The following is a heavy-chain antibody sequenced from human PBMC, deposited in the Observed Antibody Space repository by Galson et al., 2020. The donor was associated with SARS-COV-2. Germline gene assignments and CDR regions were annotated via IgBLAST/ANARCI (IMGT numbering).Heavy chain of an antibody. CDR1: GFSLSTSGVG. V-gene: IGHV2-5*01. J-gene: IGHJ1*01. Sequence: SGPTLVKPTQTLTLTCTFSGFSLSTSGVGVGWIRQPPGKALEWLALIYWNDDKRYSPSLKSRLTITKDTSKNPVVLTMTNMDPVDTATYYCAHKLGLLTDEYFQHWGQGTLVTVSS. CDR2: IYWNDDK. CDR3: AHKLGLLTDEYFQH. D-gene: IGHD3-22*01.